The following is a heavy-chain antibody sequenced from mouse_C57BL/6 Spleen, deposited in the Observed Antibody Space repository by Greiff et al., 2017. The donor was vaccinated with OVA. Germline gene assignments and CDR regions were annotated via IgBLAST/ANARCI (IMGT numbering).Heavy chain of an antibody. D-gene: IGHD4-1*01. V-gene: IGHV3-6*01. J-gene: IGHJ2*01. CDR1: GYSITSGYY. CDR3: ARDSGTYDYFDY. Sequence: ESGPGLVKPSQSLSLTCSVTGYSITSGYYWNWIRQFPGNKLEWMGYISYDGSNNYNPSLKNRISITRDTSKNQFFLKLNSVTTEDTATYYCARDSGTYDYFDYWGQGTTLTVSS. CDR2: ISYDGSN.